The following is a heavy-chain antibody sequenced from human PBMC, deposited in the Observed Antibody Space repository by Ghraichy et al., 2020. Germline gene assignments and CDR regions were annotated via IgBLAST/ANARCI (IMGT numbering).Heavy chain of an antibody. D-gene: IGHD2-2*02. CDR1: GGSFSGYY. CDR3: ARWGYCSSTSCYMVPRRPQKGGMDV. J-gene: IGHJ6*02. CDR2: INHSGST. V-gene: IGHV4-34*01. Sequence: ETLSLTCAVYGGSFSGYYWSWIRQPPGKGLEWIGEINHSGSTNYNPSLKSRVTISVDTSKNQFSLKLSSVTAADTAVYYCARWGYCSSTSCYMVPRRPQKGGMDVWGQGTTVTVSS.